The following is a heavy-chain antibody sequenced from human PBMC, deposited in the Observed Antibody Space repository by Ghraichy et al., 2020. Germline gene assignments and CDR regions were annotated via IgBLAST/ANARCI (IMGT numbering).Heavy chain of an antibody. V-gene: IGHV3-30*04. J-gene: IGHJ6*02. D-gene: IGHD6-13*01. CDR1: GFTFSSYA. CDR2: ISYDGSNK. CDR3: AREYSRADGYYYYGMDV. Sequence: GESMNISCAASGFTFSSYAMHWVRQAPGKGLEWVAVISYDGSNKYYADSVKGRFTISRDNSKNTLYLQMNSLRAEDTAVYYCAREYSRADGYYYYGMDVWGQGTTVTVSS.